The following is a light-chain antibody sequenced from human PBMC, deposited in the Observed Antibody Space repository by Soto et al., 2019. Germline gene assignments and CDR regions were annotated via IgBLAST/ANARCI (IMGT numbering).Light chain of an antibody. J-gene: IGLJ3*02. Sequence: QSALTQARSVSGSPGQSVTISCTGTSGDVGGYNFVSWYQQHPGNAPKLMIFDVSQRPSGVPDRFSGSKSGNTASLTISGLQAEDEADYYCRSYGGSYTWVFGGGTKVTVL. CDR1: SGDVGGYNF. V-gene: IGLV2-11*01. CDR2: DVS. CDR3: RSYGGSYTWV.